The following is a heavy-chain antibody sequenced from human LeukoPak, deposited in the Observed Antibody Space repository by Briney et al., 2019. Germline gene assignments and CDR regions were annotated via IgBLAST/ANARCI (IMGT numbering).Heavy chain of an antibody. CDR3: AKALTTGPWQPVDH. D-gene: IGHD1-14*01. CDR2: ISGSGGNT. Sequence: QPGGSLRLSCVASGFTFSNAWMNWVRQAPGKGLEWVSGISGSGGNTYYADSVKGRFTVSRDNSKNTLYLQMNGLRADDTAVYYCAKALTTGPWQPVDHWGQGTLVTVSS. V-gene: IGHV3-23*01. J-gene: IGHJ5*02. CDR1: GFTFSNAW.